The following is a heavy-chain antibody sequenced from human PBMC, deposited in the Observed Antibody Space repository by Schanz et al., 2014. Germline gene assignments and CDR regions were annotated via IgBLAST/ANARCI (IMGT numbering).Heavy chain of an antibody. CDR2: IYHSGST. J-gene: IGHJ5*01. V-gene: IGHV4-30-2*01. CDR3: ARSPGDFPGWFDS. Sequence: QLQVQESGPGLVKPSQTLSLTCGVSGGSISSGGSSWNWIRLPPGKGLEWIGYIYHSGSTYYNPSLKSRVTISVDRSKNQFSLILNSVTAADTAVYYCARSPGDFPGWFDSWGQGTLVTVSS. D-gene: IGHD4-17*01. CDR1: GGSISSGGSS.